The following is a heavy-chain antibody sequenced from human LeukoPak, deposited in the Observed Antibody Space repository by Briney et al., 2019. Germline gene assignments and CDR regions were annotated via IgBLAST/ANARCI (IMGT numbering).Heavy chain of an antibody. D-gene: IGHD3-16*01. CDR2: INPNSGHT. J-gene: IGHJ4*02. CDR1: GYTFSSYD. CDR3: ARSVVGVRKRNDY. V-gene: IGHV1-8*01. Sequence: ASVKVSCKASGYTFSSYDIIWVRQASGQGLEWMGWINPNSGHTGYAHKFQGRVTMTRSTSISTAYMELTSLTSEDSAVYYCARSVVGVRKRNDYWGQGTLVTASS.